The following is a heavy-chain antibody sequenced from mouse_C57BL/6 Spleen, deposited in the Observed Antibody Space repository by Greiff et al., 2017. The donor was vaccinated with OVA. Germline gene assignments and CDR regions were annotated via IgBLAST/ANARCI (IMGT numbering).Heavy chain of an antibody. Sequence: SGPELVKPGASVKMSCKASGYTFTDYNMHWVKQSHGKSLEWIGYINPNNGGTSYNQKFKGKATLTVNKSSSTAYMEIRSLTSEDSAVYYCARAYGRGYFDYWGQGTTLTVSS. CDR2: INPNNGGT. CDR3: ARAYGRGYFDY. D-gene: IGHD1-1*01. CDR1: GYTFTDYN. V-gene: IGHV1-22*01. J-gene: IGHJ2*01.